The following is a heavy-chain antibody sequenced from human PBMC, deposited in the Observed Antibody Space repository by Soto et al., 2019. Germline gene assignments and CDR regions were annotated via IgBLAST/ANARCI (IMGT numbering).Heavy chain of an antibody. CDR1: GFSISTYG. V-gene: IGHV3-23*01. CDR2: FSGGDGGT. CDR3: ARWNGFGDY. J-gene: IGHJ4*02. Sequence: EVQLLGSGGGLVQPGGSLRLSCAASGFSISTYGVTWVRQAPGKGLEWVSGFSGGDGGTHYADSVKGRFTISRDNSKNTAYLLMNSLRTDDTAVYYCARWNGFGDYWGQGIRVTVSS. D-gene: IGHD1-1*01.